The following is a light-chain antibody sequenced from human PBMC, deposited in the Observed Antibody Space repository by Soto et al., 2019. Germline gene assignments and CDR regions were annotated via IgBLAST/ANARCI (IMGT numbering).Light chain of an antibody. CDR3: QHYGNSPLLT. CDR1: QSISSSY. J-gene: IGKJ4*01. Sequence: EIVLTQSPGTLSLSPGERATLSCRASQSISSSYLAWYQQKPGQAPRLLIYVASRRATGIPDRFSGSGSGTDFTLTISRLEPEDFAVYYCQHYGNSPLLTFGGGTKVQIK. V-gene: IGKV3-20*01. CDR2: VAS.